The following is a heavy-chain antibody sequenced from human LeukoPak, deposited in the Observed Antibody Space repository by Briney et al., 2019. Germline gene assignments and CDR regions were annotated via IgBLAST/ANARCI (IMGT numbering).Heavy chain of an antibody. D-gene: IGHD3-10*01. CDR1: GFTFSSYG. CDR3: ANEWLHVSGSYKANN. J-gene: IGHJ4*02. Sequence: QPGGSLRLSCAASGFTFSSYGMHWVRQAPGKGLEWVAFIRNDGSDKYHADSVKGRFTISRDNSKNTLYLQMNSLRTEDTAVYYCANEWLHVSGSYKANNWGQGTLVTVSS. CDR2: IRNDGSDK. V-gene: IGHV3-30*02.